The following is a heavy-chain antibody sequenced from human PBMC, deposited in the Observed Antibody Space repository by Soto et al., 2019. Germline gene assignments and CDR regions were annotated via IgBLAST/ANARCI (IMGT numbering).Heavy chain of an antibody. CDR3: ARGVKGSSWGDYYYYGMDV. CDR2: INHSGTT. J-gene: IGHJ6*02. Sequence: SETLSLTCAVSGGSFIGFYWTWIRQPPGAGLEWIGEINHSGTTNFNPSLRSRLTISLDSSKKHFSLKLSSVTAADTAVYYCARGVKGSSWGDYYYYGMDVWGQGTTVTVSS. D-gene: IGHD6-13*01. V-gene: IGHV4-34*01. CDR1: GGSFIGFY.